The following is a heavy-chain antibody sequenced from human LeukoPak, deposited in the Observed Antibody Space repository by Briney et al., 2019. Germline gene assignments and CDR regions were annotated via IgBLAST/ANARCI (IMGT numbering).Heavy chain of an antibody. V-gene: IGHV4-59*01. J-gene: IGHJ4*02. CDR1: GGYISSYY. D-gene: IGHD4-11*01. CDR2: IYYSGAT. CDR3: AGYDHSNYLAY. Sequence: SETLSLTCTVSGGYISSYYWSWIRQPPGKGLEWIGYIYYSGATNYNPSLKSRVTISVDTSRNQFSLNLSSVTAADTAVYYCAGYDHSNYLAYWGQGTRVTVSS.